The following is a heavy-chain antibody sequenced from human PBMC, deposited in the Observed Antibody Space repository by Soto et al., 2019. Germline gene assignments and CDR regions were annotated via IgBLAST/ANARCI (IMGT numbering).Heavy chain of an antibody. J-gene: IGHJ4*02. CDR3: ARDTGPGVGATRAHYYFDY. Sequence: PSETLSLTCTVSGGSISSYYWSWIRPPPGKGLEWIGYIYYSGSTNYNPSLKSRVTISVDTSKNQFSLKLSSVTAADTAVYYCARDTGPGVGATRAHYYFDYWGQGTLVTVS. CDR1: GGSISSYY. CDR2: IYYSGST. V-gene: IGHV4-59*01. D-gene: IGHD1-26*01.